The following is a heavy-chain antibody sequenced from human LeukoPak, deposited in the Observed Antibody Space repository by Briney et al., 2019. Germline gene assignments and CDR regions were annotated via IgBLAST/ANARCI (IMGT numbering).Heavy chain of an antibody. Sequence: GGSLRLSCAASGVGVSTDYMTWVRQAPGKGLEWVSTLYSGGNTYYADSVKGRFTISRDNSKNTLYLEMNSLRAEDTAVYYCARGWGSFENWGQGTLVAVSS. CDR1: GVGVSTDY. CDR2: LYSGGNT. V-gene: IGHV3-53*01. CDR3: ARGWGSFEN. D-gene: IGHD7-27*01. J-gene: IGHJ4*02.